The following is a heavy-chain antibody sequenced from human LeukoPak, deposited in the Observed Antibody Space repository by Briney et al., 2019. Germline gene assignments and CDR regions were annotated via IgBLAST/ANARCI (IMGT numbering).Heavy chain of an antibody. V-gene: IGHV4-34*01. CDR3: ARDGIVGTLDY. CDR2: INHGGST. Sequence: PSETLSLTCAVYGGSLSAYYWTWIRQPPGKGLEWIGEINHGGSTNYNPSLKSRVTISVDTSKNQFSLKLSSVTAADTAVYYCARDGIVGTLDYWGQGTLVAVSS. CDR1: GGSLSAYY. D-gene: IGHD1-26*01. J-gene: IGHJ4*02.